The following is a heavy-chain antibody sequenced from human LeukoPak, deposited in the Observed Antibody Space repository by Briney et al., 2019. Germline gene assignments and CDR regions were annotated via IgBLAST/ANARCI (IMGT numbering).Heavy chain of an antibody. D-gene: IGHD1-1*01. Sequence: PGGSLRLSCAASGFTFSSYSMNWVRQAPGKGLEWVSSISSSSSYIYYADSVKGRFTISRDNAKNSPYLQMNSLRAEDTAVYYCATKLERRTEPFDYWGQGTLVTVSS. V-gene: IGHV3-21*01. CDR3: ATKLERRTEPFDY. J-gene: IGHJ4*02. CDR2: ISSSSSYI. CDR1: GFTFSSYS.